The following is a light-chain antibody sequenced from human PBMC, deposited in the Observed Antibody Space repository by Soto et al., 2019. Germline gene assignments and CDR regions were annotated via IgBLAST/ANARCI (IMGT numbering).Light chain of an antibody. J-gene: IGLJ2*01. Sequence: QLVLTQSPSASASLGASVKLTSTLSSGHSSYAIAWHQQQPEKGPRYLMKLNSDGSHSKGDGIPDRFSGSSSGAERYLTISSLQSEDEADYYCQTWSTGIVVFGGGTKLTVL. CDR1: SGHSSYA. CDR3: QTWSTGIVV. CDR2: LNSDGSH. V-gene: IGLV4-69*01.